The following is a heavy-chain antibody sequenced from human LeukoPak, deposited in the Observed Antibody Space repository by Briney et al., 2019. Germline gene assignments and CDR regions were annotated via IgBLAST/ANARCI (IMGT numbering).Heavy chain of an antibody. CDR1: GFTFSSYS. CDR2: IKHDGSEK. Sequence: GGSLRLSCAASGFTFSSYSMNWVRQTPGKGLEWVASIKHDGSEKNYVDSVKGRFTISRDNAKNSLYVKMNNLRGEDTAVYYCARDNFDWRPLDCWGQGTLVTVSS. J-gene: IGHJ4*02. D-gene: IGHD3-9*01. CDR3: ARDNFDWRPLDC. V-gene: IGHV3-7*03.